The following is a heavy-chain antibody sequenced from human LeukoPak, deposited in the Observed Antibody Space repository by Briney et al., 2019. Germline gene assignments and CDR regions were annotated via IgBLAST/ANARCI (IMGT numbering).Heavy chain of an antibody. CDR1: GGSFSGYY. CDR3: ARMSHRRGEGYYDSSGYRIGFDY. CDR2: INHSGST. V-gene: IGHV4-34*01. J-gene: IGHJ4*02. Sequence: PSETLSLTCAVYGGSFSGYYWSWIRQPPGKGLEWIGEINHSGSTNYNPSLKSRVTISVDTSKNQFSLKLSSVTAEDTAVYYCARMSHRRGEGYYDSSGYRIGFDYWGQGTLVTVSS. D-gene: IGHD3-22*01.